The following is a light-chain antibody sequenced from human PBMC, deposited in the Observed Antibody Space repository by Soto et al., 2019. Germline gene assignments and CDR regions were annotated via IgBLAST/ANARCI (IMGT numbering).Light chain of an antibody. CDR3: QSYDSSLSGWL. Sequence: QSVLTQPPSVSGAPGQRVTISCTGSSSNIGAGYNVHWYQQVPGTAPKLLIYGDSNRPSGVPDRFSGPKSGTSASLAITGLQAEDEADYYCQSYDSSLSGWLFGGGTQLTVL. CDR1: SSNIGAGYN. V-gene: IGLV1-40*01. J-gene: IGLJ3*02. CDR2: GDS.